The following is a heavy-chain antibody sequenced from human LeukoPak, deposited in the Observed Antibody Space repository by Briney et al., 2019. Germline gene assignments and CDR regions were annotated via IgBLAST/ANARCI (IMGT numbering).Heavy chain of an antibody. D-gene: IGHD5-18*01. J-gene: IGHJ3*02. CDR2: MNPNSGNT. Sequence: SVKVSCKASGYTFTSYDINWVRQATGQGLDGMGWMNPNSGNTGYAQKFQGRVTITRNTSISTAYMELSSLRSEDTAVYYCARMVYSYGYPDAFDIWGQGTMVTVSS. CDR1: GYTFTSYD. CDR3: ARMVYSYGYPDAFDI. V-gene: IGHV1-8*01.